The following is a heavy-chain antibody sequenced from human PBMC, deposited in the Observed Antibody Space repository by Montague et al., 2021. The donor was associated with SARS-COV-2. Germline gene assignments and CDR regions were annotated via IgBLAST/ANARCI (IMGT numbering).Heavy chain of an antibody. CDR1: GGSFSTYS. J-gene: IGHJ6*03. Sequence: SETLSLTCAVHGGSFSTYSWNWIRQPPGKGLEWIGEIHHGGSTNYNPSLKSRVPISADTSKNQFSLKLTSVAAADTAVYYCARLGDGVVPSPILGVGPYYTYYCMDVWGKGTTVTVSS. CDR2: IHHGGST. D-gene: IGHD3-10*01. V-gene: IGHV4-34*01. CDR3: ARLGDGVVPSPILGVGPYYTYYCMDV.